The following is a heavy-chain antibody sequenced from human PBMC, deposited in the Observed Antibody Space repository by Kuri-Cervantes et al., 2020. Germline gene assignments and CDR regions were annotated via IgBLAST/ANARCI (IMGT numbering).Heavy chain of an antibody. Sequence: SETLSLTCTVPGGSTSSSSYYWGWIRQPPGKGLEWIGSIYYSGSTYYNPSLKSRVTISVDTSKNQSSLKLISVTAADTAVYYCARGSGSYLGGAADYWGQGTLVTVSS. CDR1: GGSTSSSSYY. J-gene: IGHJ4*02. V-gene: IGHV4-39*07. CDR3: ARGSGSYLGGAADY. CDR2: IYYSGST. D-gene: IGHD1-26*01.